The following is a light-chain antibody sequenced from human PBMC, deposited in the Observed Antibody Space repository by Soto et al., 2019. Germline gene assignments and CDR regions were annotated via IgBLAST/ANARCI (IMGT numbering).Light chain of an antibody. CDR1: QSFSSN. V-gene: IGKV3-15*01. Sequence: EIVMTQSPATMSVSPGERATLSCRASQSFSSNLAWYQQKPGQAPRLLIYGASTRATGIPARFSGSGSGTEFTLTISRLQSEDLAVYDCQQYNNWPPYTFGQGTKLEIK. J-gene: IGKJ2*01. CDR3: QQYNNWPPYT. CDR2: GAS.